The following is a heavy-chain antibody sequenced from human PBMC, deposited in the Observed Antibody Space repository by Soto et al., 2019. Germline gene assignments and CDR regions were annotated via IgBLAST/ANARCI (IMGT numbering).Heavy chain of an antibody. CDR3: ARAKGPTMIVVVITHHDAFDI. Sequence: ASVKVSCKASGYTFTSYYMHWVRQAPGQGLEWMGIINPSGGSTSYAQKFQGRVTITADESTSTAYMELSSLRSEDTAVYYCARAKGPTMIVVVITHHDAFDIWGQGTMVTVSS. J-gene: IGHJ3*02. V-gene: IGHV1-46*01. CDR2: INPSGGST. CDR1: GYTFTSYY. D-gene: IGHD3-22*01.